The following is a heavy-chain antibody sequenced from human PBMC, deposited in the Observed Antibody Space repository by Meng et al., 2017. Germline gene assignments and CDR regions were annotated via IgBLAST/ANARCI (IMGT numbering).Heavy chain of an antibody. Sequence: GESLKISCAASGFTFRNHWMHWVRQTPGKGLVWVSRINTDGSLINYADSVKGRFTIPRDNAKDTLYLQMNSLRVEDTAVYYCARDVVVGETTRTPLDYWGQGTLVTVSS. CDR1: GFTFRNHW. CDR3: ARDVVVGETTRTPLDY. D-gene: IGHD1-1*01. CDR2: INTDGSLI. V-gene: IGHV3-74*01. J-gene: IGHJ4*02.